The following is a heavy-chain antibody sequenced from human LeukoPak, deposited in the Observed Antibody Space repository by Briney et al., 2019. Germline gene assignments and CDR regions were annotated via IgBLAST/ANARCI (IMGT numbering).Heavy chain of an antibody. Sequence: GGSLRLSCTVYGFTVSSNSMSWVRQAPGKGLEWVSYISSSSSTIYYADSVKGRFTISRDNAKNSLYLQMNSLRAEDTAVYYCARVSTMNYWGQGTLVTVSS. D-gene: IGHD5-24*01. CDR2: ISSSSSTI. V-gene: IGHV3-48*01. J-gene: IGHJ4*02. CDR1: GFTVSSNS. CDR3: ARVSTMNY.